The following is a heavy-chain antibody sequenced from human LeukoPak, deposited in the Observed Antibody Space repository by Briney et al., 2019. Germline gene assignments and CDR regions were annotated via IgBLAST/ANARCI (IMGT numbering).Heavy chain of an antibody. CDR2: LYYSGST. J-gene: IGHJ4*02. D-gene: IGHD3-3*01. CDR3: ARGGDTYYDFWSGYPTLFDY. Sequence: SETLSLTCTVSGGSISSSSYYWGWIRQPPGKGLEWIGSLYYSGSTYYNPSLKSRVTISVDTSKNQVSLKLSSVTAADTAVYYCARGGDTYYDFWSGYPTLFDYWGQGTLVTVSS. V-gene: IGHV4-39*01. CDR1: GGSISSSSYY.